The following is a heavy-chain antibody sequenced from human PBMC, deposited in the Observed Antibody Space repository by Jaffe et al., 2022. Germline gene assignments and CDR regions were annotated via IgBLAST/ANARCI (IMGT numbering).Heavy chain of an antibody. Sequence: EVQLVQSGAEVKKAGESLKISCKASGYSFSTSWIGWVRQMPGRGLEWMAIVYPADSDTRYSPSFQGQVTISVDKAINTAYLQWSSLQASDTAIYYCIRWSQCAYWGQGALVTVSS. V-gene: IGHV5-51*03. D-gene: IGHD1-26*01. CDR1: GYSFSTSW. J-gene: IGHJ4*02. CDR2: VYPADSDT. CDR3: IRWSQCAY.